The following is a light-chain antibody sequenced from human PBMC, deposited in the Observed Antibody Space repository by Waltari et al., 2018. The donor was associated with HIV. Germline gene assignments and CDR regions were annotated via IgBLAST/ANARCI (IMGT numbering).Light chain of an antibody. V-gene: IGLV1-51*02. CDR3: GTWDSSLSAYV. Sequence: QSVLTQPPSVSAAPGQKVTISCSGSNSNIARNYVSWYQQHPATAPKLLTDENDERPSGIPDRFSGSKSGTSATLGITGLQTGDEADYFCGTWDSSLSAYVFAPGTKVTVL. CDR1: NSNIARNY. CDR2: END. J-gene: IGLJ1*01.